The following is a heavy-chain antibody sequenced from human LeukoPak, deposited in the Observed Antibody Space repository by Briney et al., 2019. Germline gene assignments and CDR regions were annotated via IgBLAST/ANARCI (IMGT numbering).Heavy chain of an antibody. J-gene: IGHJ4*02. CDR1: GFTFSTYC. Sequence: GGSLRLSCSASGFTFSTYCMHWVRQAPGKGLECVSAITGSGGSTYYADSVKGRFTISRDNSKNTLYLQMNSLRAEDTAVYYCVRGQRGLLSGYYDSWGQGALVTVSS. D-gene: IGHD3-22*01. CDR2: ITGSGGST. CDR3: VRGQRGLLSGYYDS. V-gene: IGHV3-64D*06.